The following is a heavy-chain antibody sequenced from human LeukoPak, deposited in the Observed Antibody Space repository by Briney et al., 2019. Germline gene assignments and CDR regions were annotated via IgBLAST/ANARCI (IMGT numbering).Heavy chain of an antibody. CDR1: GGIFSNYA. Sequence: SVKVSCKASGGIFSNYAISWVRQAPGQGLEWMGGIIPIFGTANYAQKFQGRVTITTDESTGTAYMELSSLRSEDTAVYYCARGPELERFAYWGQGTLVTVSS. J-gene: IGHJ4*02. CDR3: ARGPELERFAY. V-gene: IGHV1-69*05. D-gene: IGHD1-1*01. CDR2: IIPIFGTA.